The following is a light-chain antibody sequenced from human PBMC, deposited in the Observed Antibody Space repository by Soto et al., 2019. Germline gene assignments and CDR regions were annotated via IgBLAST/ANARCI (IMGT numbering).Light chain of an antibody. J-gene: IGKJ1*01. CDR1: QTISSW. V-gene: IGKV1-5*03. Sequence: DIQMTQSPSTLSGSVGDRVTITCRARQTISSWLAWYQQKPGKAPKLLIYKASTLKSRVPSRFSGSGSGTEFTLTISSLQPDDFATYDCQHYDSYSEAFGQGTKVELK. CDR2: KAS. CDR3: QHYDSYSEA.